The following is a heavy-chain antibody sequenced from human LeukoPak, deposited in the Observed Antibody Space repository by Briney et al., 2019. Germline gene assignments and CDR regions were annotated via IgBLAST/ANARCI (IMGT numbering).Heavy chain of an antibody. CDR2: INPNSGGT. V-gene: IGHV1-2*02. D-gene: IGHD6-19*01. CDR1: GYIFTGYY. J-gene: IGHJ4*02. CDR3: ARDPPRPGIPVTGRVPNDY. Sequence: ASVKVSCKASGYIFTGYYMHWVRQAPGQGLEWMGWINPNSGGTNNAQKFQGRVTMTRDTSISTAYMELSRLRSDDTAVYYCARDPPRPGIPVTGRVPNDYWGQGTLVTVSS.